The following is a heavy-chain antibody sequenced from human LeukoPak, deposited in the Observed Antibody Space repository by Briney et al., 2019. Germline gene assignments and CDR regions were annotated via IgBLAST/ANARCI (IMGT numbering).Heavy chain of an antibody. CDR3: ARRIAAAEVWFDP. D-gene: IGHD6-13*01. V-gene: IGHV4-30-2*03. CDR2: IYYSGNT. CDR1: GGSISSGGYS. J-gene: IGHJ5*02. Sequence: SQTLSLTCAVSGGSISSGGYSWSWIRQPPGKGLEWIGSIYYSGNTYYNPSLKSRVTISVDTSKNQFSLKLSSVTAADTAVYYCARRIAAAEVWFDPWGQGTLVTVSS.